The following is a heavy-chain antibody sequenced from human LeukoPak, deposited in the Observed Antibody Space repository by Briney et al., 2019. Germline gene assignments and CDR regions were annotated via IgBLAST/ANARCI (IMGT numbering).Heavy chain of an antibody. CDR3: ARVISFLRTVTTDY. CDR2: ISAYNGNT. Sequence: GASVKVSCKASGYTFTSYGYNWVRQAPGQGLEWMGWISAYNGNTKYAQRFQGRVTMTTVTSTSTAYMELRSLTFDDTAVYYCARVISFLRTVTTDYWGQGTLVTVSS. CDR1: GYTFTSYG. D-gene: IGHD4-11*01. J-gene: IGHJ4*02. V-gene: IGHV1-18*01.